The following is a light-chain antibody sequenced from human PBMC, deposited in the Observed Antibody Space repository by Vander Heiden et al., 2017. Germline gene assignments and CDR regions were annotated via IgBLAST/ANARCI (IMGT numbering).Light chain of an antibody. CDR3: QVWDSSSDHLVV. V-gene: IGLV3-21*02. J-gene: IGLJ2*01. CDR2: DDS. Sequence: SYVLTQPPSVSVAPGQPARITCWGNNLGSKSVHWYQQKPGQAPVLVVYDDSDRPSGIPGRFSGSNSGNTATLTISRVEAGDEADYYCQVWDSSSDHLVVFGGGTKLTVL. CDR1: NLGSKS.